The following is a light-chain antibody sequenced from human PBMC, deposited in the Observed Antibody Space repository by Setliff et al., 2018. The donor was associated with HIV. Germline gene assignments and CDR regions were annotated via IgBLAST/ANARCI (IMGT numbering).Light chain of an antibody. J-gene: IGLJ1*01. CDR3: FSYARISTYV. CDR2: EVT. CDR1: SSDVGSYNL. V-gene: IGLV2-23*02. Sequence: SALTQPASVSGSPGQSITISCTGTSSDVGSYNLVSWYQPHPGKAPKLIISEVTKRPSGVSNRCSGSKSGNTASLTISGFQAEDESDYYCFSYARISTYVFGTGTKVTGL.